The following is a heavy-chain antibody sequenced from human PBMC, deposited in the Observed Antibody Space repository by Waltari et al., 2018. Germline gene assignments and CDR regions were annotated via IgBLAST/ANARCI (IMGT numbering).Heavy chain of an antibody. CDR1: GFNFNIYT. CDR3: TRGLQFAFDF. CDR2: INSASRVI. J-gene: IGHJ3*01. V-gene: IGHV3-48*01. Sequence: EVLLVESGGGLAQPGGSLRLSCTASGFNFNIYTMNWVRQAPGKGLEWVSYINSASRVILYADSVRGRFTISRDNAKNSLFLQMNNLRVEDTALYYCTRGLQFAFDFWGQGTMVSVSS. D-gene: IGHD2-21*02.